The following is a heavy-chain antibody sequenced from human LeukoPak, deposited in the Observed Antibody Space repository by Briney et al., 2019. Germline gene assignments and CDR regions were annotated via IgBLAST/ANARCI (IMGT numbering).Heavy chain of an antibody. J-gene: IGHJ3*02. CDR2: TSSSGTTI. Sequence: GGSLRLSCAASGFTFSDYYMTWIRQAPGKGLERVSYTSSSGTTIYYADSVKGRFTISRDNAKNSLYLQMTSLRAEDTAVYYCASPPLAGGDAFDIWGQGTMVTVSS. D-gene: IGHD1-26*01. V-gene: IGHV3-11*04. CDR1: GFTFSDYY. CDR3: ASPPLAGGDAFDI.